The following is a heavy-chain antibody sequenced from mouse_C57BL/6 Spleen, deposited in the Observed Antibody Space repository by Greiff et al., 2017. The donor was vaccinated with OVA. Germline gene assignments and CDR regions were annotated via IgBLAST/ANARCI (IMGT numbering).Heavy chain of an antibody. CDR3: TGDYEAY. D-gene: IGHD2-4*01. CDR2: IRNKANNHAT. CDR1: GFTFSDAW. J-gene: IGHJ3*01. V-gene: IGHV6-6*01. Sequence: EVKLEESGGGLVQPGGSMKLSCAASGFTFSDAWMDWVRQSPEKGLEWVAEIRNKANNHATYYAESVKGRFTISRDDSKSSVYLQMNSLRAEDTGIYYCTGDYEAYWGQGTLVTVSA.